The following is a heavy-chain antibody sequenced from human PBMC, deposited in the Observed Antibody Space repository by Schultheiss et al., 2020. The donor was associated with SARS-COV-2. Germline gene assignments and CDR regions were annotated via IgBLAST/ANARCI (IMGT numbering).Heavy chain of an antibody. CDR2: ISAYNGNT. CDR1: GYTFTSYG. CDR3: AKDSSSWYNHFDY. Sequence: GESLKISCKASGYTFTSYGISWVRQAPGQGLEWMGWISAYNGNTNYAQKLQGRVTMTTDTSTSTAYMELRSLRSDDTALYYCAKDSSSWYNHFDYWGQGTLVTVSS. J-gene: IGHJ4*02. V-gene: IGHV1-18*01. D-gene: IGHD6-13*01.